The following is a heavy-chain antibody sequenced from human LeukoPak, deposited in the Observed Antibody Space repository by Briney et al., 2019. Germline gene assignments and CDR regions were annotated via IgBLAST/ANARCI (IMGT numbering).Heavy chain of an antibody. CDR1: GGSISSSSYY. D-gene: IGHD6-13*01. CDR3: ARTHSSSWFPGAFDI. V-gene: IGHV4-39*01. J-gene: IGHJ3*02. CDR2: IYYSGST. Sequence: SETQSLTCTVSGGSISSSSYYWGWIRQPPGKGLEWIGSIYYSGSTYYNPSLKSRVTISVDTSKNQFSLKLSSVTAADTAVYYCARTHSSSWFPGAFDIWGQGTMVTVSS.